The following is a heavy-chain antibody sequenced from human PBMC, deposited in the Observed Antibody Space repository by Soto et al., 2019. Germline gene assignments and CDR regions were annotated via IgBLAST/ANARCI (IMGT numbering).Heavy chain of an antibody. J-gene: IGHJ4*02. V-gene: IGHV4-31*03. CDR3: ARERAGDRSGYYLDY. CDR2: IYYSGST. D-gene: IGHD3-22*01. CDR1: GGSISSGAYY. Sequence: TLALTCSVSGGSISSGAYYWRWIRQHPGKGLEWIGYIYYSGSTYYNPSLKSRVTISIDTSKNQFSLKLNSVTAADTAVYYCARERAGDRSGYYLDYWGQGTLVTVSS.